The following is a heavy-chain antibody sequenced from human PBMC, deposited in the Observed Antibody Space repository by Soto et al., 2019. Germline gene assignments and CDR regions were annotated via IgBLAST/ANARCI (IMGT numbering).Heavy chain of an antibody. J-gene: IGHJ4*02. CDR1: GGSFSGYY. Sequence: SETLSLTCAAYGGSFSGYYWNWIRQPPGQGLEGIGEINNSGSTNNNSSLKSRVTISVDTSKNQFYLNLSFVTAADTAVYYCASMGTPATGLYYFDYWGQGTLVTVSS. D-gene: IGHD1-7*01. CDR2: INNSGST. V-gene: IGHV4-34*01. CDR3: ASMGTPATGLYYFDY.